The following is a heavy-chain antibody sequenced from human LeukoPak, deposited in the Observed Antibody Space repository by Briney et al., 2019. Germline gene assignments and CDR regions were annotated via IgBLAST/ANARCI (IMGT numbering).Heavy chain of an antibody. CDR3: ARASSIAARGSYYFDY. D-gene: IGHD6-6*01. V-gene: IGHV3-23*01. J-gene: IGHJ4*02. CDR2: ISGSGGST. CDR1: GFTFTRYW. Sequence: GGSLRLSCAASGFTFTRYWMSWVRQAPGKGLEWVSAISGSGGSTYYADSVKGRFTISRDNSKNTLYLQMNSLRAEDTAVYYCARASSIAARGSYYFDYWGQGTLVTVSS.